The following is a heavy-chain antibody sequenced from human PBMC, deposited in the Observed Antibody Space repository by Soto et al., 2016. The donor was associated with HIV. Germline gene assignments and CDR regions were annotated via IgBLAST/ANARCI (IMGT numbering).Heavy chain of an antibody. CDR3: ARVGSSGWYENWFDS. V-gene: IGHV1-8*03. CDR1: GYTFTTYD. J-gene: IGHJ5*01. CDR2: MNPNSGNT. D-gene: IGHD6-19*01. Sequence: QVQLVQSGAEVKKPGASVKVSCKASGYTFTTYDINWVRQATGQGLEWMGWMNPNSGNTGYAQKFQGRITITRNTSISTAYMELSSLRSEDTAVYYCARVGSSGWYENWFDSWGQGTLVTVSS.